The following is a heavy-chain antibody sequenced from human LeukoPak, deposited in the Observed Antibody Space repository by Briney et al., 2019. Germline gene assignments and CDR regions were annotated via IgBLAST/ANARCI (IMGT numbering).Heavy chain of an antibody. CDR3: AKDQGQAVVPRRFDY. J-gene: IGHJ4*02. Sequence: GGSLRLSCAASGFTFSTYAMSWVRQAPGKGLEWVSTIYYSGGNTYSADSVKGRFTISRDNAENTLYLRMNSLRAEDTAVYYCAKDQGQAVVPRRFDYWGQGTLVTVSS. CDR2: IYYSGGNT. CDR1: GFTFSTYA. D-gene: IGHD2-15*01. V-gene: IGHV3-23*01.